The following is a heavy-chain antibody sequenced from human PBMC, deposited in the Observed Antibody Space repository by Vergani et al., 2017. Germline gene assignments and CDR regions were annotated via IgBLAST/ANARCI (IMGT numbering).Heavy chain of an antibody. D-gene: IGHD2-2*01. CDR1: VGTFSSYA. CDR2: IIPIFGTA. Sequence: QVQLVQSGAEVKKPGSSVKVSCKASVGTFSSYAISWVRQAPGQGLEWMGGIIPIFGTANYAQKFQGRVTITADESTSTAYMELSSLRSEDTAVYYCARTNKTLYQLLHGYYYGMDVWGQGTTVTVSS. J-gene: IGHJ6*02. CDR3: ARTNKTLYQLLHGYYYGMDV. V-gene: IGHV1-69*12.